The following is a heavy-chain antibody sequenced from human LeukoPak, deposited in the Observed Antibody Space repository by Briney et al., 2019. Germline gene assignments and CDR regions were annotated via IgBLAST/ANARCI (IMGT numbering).Heavy chain of an antibody. CDR3: ARGGWSKNY. CDR1: GGSMSGHF. V-gene: IGHV4-59*11. D-gene: IGHD6-19*01. CDR2: IYHDGST. J-gene: IGHJ4*02. Sequence: PSETLSLTCTVSGGSMSGHFWNWVRQPPGKGLEWIGYIYHDGSTKFNPSLKSRVTISVDTSNNQFSLKLRSVTAADTAVYYCARGGWSKNYWGQGTMVSVSS.